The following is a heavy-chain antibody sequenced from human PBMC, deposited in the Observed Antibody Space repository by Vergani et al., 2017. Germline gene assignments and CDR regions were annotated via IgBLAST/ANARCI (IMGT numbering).Heavy chain of an antibody. D-gene: IGHD1-14*01. J-gene: IGHJ6*02. CDR1: GGSFSGYY. Sequence: QVQLQESGPGLVKPSQTLSLTCAVYGGSFSGYYWSWIRQPPGKGLEWIGEINHSGSTNYNPSLKSRVTISVDTSKNQFSLKLSSVTAADTAVYYCARGQKPNVGMDVWGQGTTVTVSS. V-gene: IGHV4-34*09. CDR2: INHSGST. CDR3: ARGQKPNVGMDV.